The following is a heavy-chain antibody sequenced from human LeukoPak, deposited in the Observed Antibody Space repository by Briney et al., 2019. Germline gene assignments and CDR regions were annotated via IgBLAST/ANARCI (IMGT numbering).Heavy chain of an antibody. CDR2: LYVNGSP. J-gene: IGHJ3*02. CDR3: ARMPVPIHDAFDI. V-gene: IGHV4-4*07. Sequence: PSETLSLTCTVSGDSISSAYWGWIRQSAGEGLEYIGRLYVNGSPNSNPSLKSRVTMSLDTSKNRFSLKMTSVTAADSAIYFCARMPVPIHDAFDIWGQGTAVMVSS. D-gene: IGHD2-2*01. CDR1: GDSISSAY.